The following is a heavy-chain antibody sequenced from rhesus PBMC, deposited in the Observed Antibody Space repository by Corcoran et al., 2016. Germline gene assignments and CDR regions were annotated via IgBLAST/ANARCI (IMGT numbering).Heavy chain of an antibody. Sequence: QLQLQESGPGLVKPSETLSVTCAVSGGSISSSHWSWIRQAPGKGLEGIGYIYGSGSGTNYNPTRRSRGTLSGDTSKNQLSLKLSSVTTAETAVYYCAREGRRYSNYFDYWGQGVLVTVSS. D-gene: IGHD5-24*01. CDR3: AREGRRYSNYFDY. J-gene: IGHJ4*01. V-gene: IGHV4-169*02. CDR2: IYGSGSGT. CDR1: GGSISSSH.